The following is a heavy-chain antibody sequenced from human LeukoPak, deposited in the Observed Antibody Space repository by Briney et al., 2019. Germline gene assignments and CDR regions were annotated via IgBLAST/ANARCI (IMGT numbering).Heavy chain of an antibody. D-gene: IGHD1-1*01. CDR1: GFTYSSYG. Sequence: GGSLRLSCAASGFTYSSYGMNWVCQAPGKGLEWISYISGSGDTIYNADSVKGRLAISRDNGQNSLYLQMNSLRGEDTAVYYCARTFTTYYYYMDVWGKGATVTVSS. J-gene: IGHJ6*03. CDR3: ARTFTTYYYYMDV. V-gene: IGHV3-48*01. CDR2: ISGSGDTI.